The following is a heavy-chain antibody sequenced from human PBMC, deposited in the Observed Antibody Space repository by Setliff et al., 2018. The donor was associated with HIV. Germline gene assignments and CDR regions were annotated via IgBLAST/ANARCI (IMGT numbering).Heavy chain of an antibody. Sequence: GGSLRLSCAASGFTFSSYVMHWVRQAPGKGLEWVALTWYDGRTTYYADSMKGRFTISRDNAKKSVYLQMTSLRAEDTAIYYCARDRASSGYYARFDHWGQGTLVTSPQ. CDR1: GFTFSSYV. D-gene: IGHD3-22*01. CDR3: ARDRASSGYYARFDH. CDR2: TWYDGRTT. V-gene: IGHV3-33*08. J-gene: IGHJ4*02.